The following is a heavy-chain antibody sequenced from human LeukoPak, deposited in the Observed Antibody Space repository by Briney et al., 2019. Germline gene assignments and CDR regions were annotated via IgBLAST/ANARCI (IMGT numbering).Heavy chain of an antibody. D-gene: IGHD5-18*01. V-gene: IGHV4-59*12. CDR1: GDTLSTYY. J-gene: IGHJ4*02. CDR3: ARDKRHSYGKYFDP. CDR2: ISLGNA. Sequence: SETLSLTCSLSGDTLSTYYWNWIRQTPGRGLEWIGHISLGNAEYNPSLKSRVTISVDTSKNEFYLRLTSVTAADTALYFCARDKRHSYGKYFDPWSQGTLVSVSS.